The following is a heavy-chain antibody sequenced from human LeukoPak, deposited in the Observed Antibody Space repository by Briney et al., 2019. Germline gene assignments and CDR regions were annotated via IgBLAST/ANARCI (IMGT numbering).Heavy chain of an antibody. V-gene: IGHV3-23*01. CDR3: AKEDIGYCSSTSCLNWFDP. CDR2: ISGSGGST. D-gene: IGHD2-2*01. Sequence: PGGSQRLPCAASGFTFSSYAMSWVRQAPGKGLEWVSAISGSGGSTYYADSVKGRFTISRDNSKNTLYLQMNSLRAEDTAVYYCAKEDIGYCSSTSCLNWFDPWGQGTLVTVSS. CDR1: GFTFSSYA. J-gene: IGHJ5*02.